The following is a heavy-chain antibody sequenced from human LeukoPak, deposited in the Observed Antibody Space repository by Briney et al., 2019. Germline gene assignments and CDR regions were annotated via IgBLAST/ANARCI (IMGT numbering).Heavy chain of an antibody. CDR3: ARDLGLGESFDY. J-gene: IGHJ4*02. D-gene: IGHD2-21*01. CDR2: IIPILGIA. Sequence: SVKVSCKASGGTFSSYAISWVRQAPGQGLEWMGRIIPILGIANYAQKFQGRVTITADKSTSTAYMELSSLRSEDTAVYYCARDLGLGESFDYWGQGTLVTVSS. V-gene: IGHV1-69*04. CDR1: GGTFSSYA.